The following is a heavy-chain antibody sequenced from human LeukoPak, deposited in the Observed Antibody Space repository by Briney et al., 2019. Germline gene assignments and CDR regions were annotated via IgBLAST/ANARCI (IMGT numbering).Heavy chain of an antibody. Sequence: ASVKVSCKASGYTFTGYYMHWVRQAPGQELEWMGWINPNSGGTNYAQKFQGWVALTRDTSISTAYMELSRLRSDDTAVYYCARASLRYFDWSDYYGMDVWGQGTTVTVSS. D-gene: IGHD3-9*01. CDR1: GYTFTGYY. CDR2: INPNSGGT. J-gene: IGHJ6*02. CDR3: ARASLRYFDWSDYYGMDV. V-gene: IGHV1-2*04.